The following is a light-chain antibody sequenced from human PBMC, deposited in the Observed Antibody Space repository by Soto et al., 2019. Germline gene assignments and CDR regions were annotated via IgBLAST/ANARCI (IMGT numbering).Light chain of an antibody. V-gene: IGKV3-15*01. J-gene: IGKJ4*01. CDR2: GAS. Sequence: EIVMTQSPATLSVSPGESVTLSCRASQSVNNNLAWYQHKPGQPPRRLLHGASNRATDIPARFSGSGSGTEDTPIIISLQSADFAGYYCQQYNKWSPLTFGGGTKVEIK. CDR3: QQYNKWSPLT. CDR1: QSVNNN.